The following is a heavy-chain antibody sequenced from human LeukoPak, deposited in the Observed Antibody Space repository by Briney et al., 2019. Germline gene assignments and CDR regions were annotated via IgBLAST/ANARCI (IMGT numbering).Heavy chain of an antibody. CDR1: GYTFTTYA. Sequence: ASVKVSCKASGYTFTTYAMNWVRQAPGQGLEWMGWISAYNGNTNYAQKLQGRVTMTTDTSTSTAYMELRSLRSDDTAVYYCARDEAAGDYYDSSGYLHHAFDIWGQGTMVTVSS. CDR3: ARDEAAGDYYDSSGYLHHAFDI. V-gene: IGHV1-18*01. CDR2: ISAYNGNT. D-gene: IGHD3-22*01. J-gene: IGHJ3*02.